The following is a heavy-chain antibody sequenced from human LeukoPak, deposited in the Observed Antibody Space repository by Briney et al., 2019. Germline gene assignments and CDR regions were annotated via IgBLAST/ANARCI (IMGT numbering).Heavy chain of an antibody. Sequence: GGSLRLSCAASGFTFSSYGMHWVSQAPGKGLEWVAFIRYDGSNKYYADSVKGRFTISRDNSKNTLYLQMNSLRVEDTAVYYCAKDLEDYYDSSGYPFLDYWGQGTLVTVSS. D-gene: IGHD3-22*01. CDR3: AKDLEDYYDSSGYPFLDY. CDR1: GFTFSSYG. V-gene: IGHV3-30*02. CDR2: IRYDGSNK. J-gene: IGHJ4*02.